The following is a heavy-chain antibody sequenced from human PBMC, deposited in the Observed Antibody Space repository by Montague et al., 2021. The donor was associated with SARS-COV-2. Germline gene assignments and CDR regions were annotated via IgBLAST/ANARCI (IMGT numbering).Heavy chain of an antibody. CDR1: GDSINNYY. CDR3: ARGSGYSGYALAY. CDR2: IYYGGGAXXXPSXXX. V-gene: IGHV4-59*01. D-gene: IGHD5-12*01. J-gene: IGHJ4*02. Sequence: SETLSLTCTVSGDSINNYYWSWIRQSPGKGLEYIGYIYYGGGAXXXPSXXXNXNPSFESRVAISLDTSKNQFSLHLSSVTTADTAVYYCARGSGYSGYALAYWGQGTLVTVSS.